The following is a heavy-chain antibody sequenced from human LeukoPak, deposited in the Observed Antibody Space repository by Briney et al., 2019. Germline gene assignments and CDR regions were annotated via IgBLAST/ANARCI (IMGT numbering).Heavy chain of an antibody. J-gene: IGHJ4*02. D-gene: IGHD3-9*01. Sequence: PGGSLRLSCAASGFTFSSYWMHWVRQAPGKGLVWVSRINSDGSSTSYADSVKGRFTISRDNAKNSLFLQMNSLRAEDTAVYYCARAYYDSTGLDYWGRGTLVTVSS. CDR2: INSDGSST. CDR3: ARAYYDSTGLDY. CDR1: GFTFSSYW. V-gene: IGHV3-74*01.